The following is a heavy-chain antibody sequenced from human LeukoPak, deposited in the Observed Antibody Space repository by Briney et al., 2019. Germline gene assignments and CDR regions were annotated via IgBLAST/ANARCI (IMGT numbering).Heavy chain of an antibody. CDR2: IIPILSIA. Sequence: ASVKVSCKASGGTFSSYAISWVRQAPGQGLEWMGRIIPILSIANYAQKFQGRVTITADKSTSTAYMELSSLRSEDTAVYYCAKDGARITMIVVVTPFDYWGQGTLVTVSS. J-gene: IGHJ4*02. D-gene: IGHD3-22*01. CDR1: GGTFSSYA. V-gene: IGHV1-69*04. CDR3: AKDGARITMIVVVTPFDY.